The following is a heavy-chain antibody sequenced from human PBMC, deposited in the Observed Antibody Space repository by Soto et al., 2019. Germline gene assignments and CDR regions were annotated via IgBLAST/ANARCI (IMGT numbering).Heavy chain of an antibody. J-gene: IGHJ6*03. CDR1: GGSISSYY. CDR3: ANHVTNNFYYYYMDV. V-gene: IGHV4-59*01. D-gene: IGHD2-21*02. Sequence: SSETLSLTCTVSGGSISSYYWSWIRQPPGKGLEWIGYIYYSGSTNYNPSLKSRVTISVDTSKNQFSLKLSSVTAADTAVYYCANHVTNNFYYYYMDVWGNGTTVTVSS. CDR2: IYYSGST.